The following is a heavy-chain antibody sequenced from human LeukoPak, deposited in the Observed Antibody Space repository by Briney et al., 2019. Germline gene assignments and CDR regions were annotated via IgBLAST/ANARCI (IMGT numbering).Heavy chain of an antibody. CDR3: AREGVAAAGRNYYYYYMDV. CDR2: ISPSGGST. D-gene: IGHD6-13*01. V-gene: IGHV1-46*01. Sequence: GASVKVSCKAFGYTFTSNYMHWVRQAPGQGPEWMGVISPSGGSTTYAQKFQGRVTLTRDMSTSTDYLELSSLRSEDTAVYYCAREGVAAAGRNYYYYYMDVWGKGTTVTISS. J-gene: IGHJ6*03. CDR1: GYTFTSNY.